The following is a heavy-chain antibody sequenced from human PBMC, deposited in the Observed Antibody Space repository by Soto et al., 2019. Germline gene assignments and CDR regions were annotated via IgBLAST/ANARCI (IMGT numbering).Heavy chain of an antibody. CDR2: IWYDGSNK. D-gene: IGHD6-13*01. CDR3: ARSPQYSSRLDY. V-gene: IGHV3-33*01. Sequence: QVQLVESGGGVVQPGRSLRLSCAASGFTFSSYGMHWVRQAPGKGPEWVAVIWYDGSNKYYADSVKGRFTISRDNSKNTLYLQMNSLRAEDTAVYYCARSPQYSSRLDYWGQGTLVTVSS. CDR1: GFTFSSYG. J-gene: IGHJ4*02.